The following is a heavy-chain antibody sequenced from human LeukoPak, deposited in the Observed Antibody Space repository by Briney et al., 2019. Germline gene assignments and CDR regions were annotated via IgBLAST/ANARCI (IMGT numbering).Heavy chain of an antibody. V-gene: IGHV3-21*01. CDR2: ISSSSRYI. J-gene: IGHJ6*03. Sequence: PGGSLRLSCAASGFTFSSYSMNWIRQAPGKGLEWVSSISSSSRYIYYADSVKGRFTISRDNAKNSLYLQMSSLRAEDTAVYYCARDLPYSSGWYGYYYYMDVWGKGTTVTISS. D-gene: IGHD6-19*01. CDR1: GFTFSSYS. CDR3: ARDLPYSSGWYGYYYYMDV.